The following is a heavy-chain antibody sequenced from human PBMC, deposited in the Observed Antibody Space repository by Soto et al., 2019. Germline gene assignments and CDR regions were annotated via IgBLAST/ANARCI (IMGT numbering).Heavy chain of an antibody. CDR1: GGSISSSSYY. J-gene: IGHJ5*02. Sequence: SETLSLTCTVSGGSISSSSYYWGWIRQPPGKGLEWIGSIYYSGSTYYNPSLKSRVTISVDTSKNQFSLKLSSVTAADTAVYYCARLGVPWNGWFDPWGQGTLVTVSS. D-gene: IGHD1-1*01. CDR3: ARLGVPWNGWFDP. V-gene: IGHV4-39*01. CDR2: IYYSGST.